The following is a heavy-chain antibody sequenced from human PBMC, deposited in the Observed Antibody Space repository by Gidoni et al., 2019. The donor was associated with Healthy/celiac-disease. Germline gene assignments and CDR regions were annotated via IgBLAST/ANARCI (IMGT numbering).Heavy chain of an antibody. CDR2: IYYSGST. CDR3: ARDRERSSSWGWFDP. CDR1: GGSISSYY. D-gene: IGHD6-13*01. J-gene: IGHJ5*02. V-gene: IGHV4-59*01. Sequence: QVQLQESGPGLVKPSETLSLTCTVSGGSISSYYWSWIRQPPGKGLEWIGYIYYSGSTNYNPSLKSRVTISVDTSKNQFSLKLSSVTAADTAVYYCARDRERSSSWGWFDPWGQGTLVTVSS.